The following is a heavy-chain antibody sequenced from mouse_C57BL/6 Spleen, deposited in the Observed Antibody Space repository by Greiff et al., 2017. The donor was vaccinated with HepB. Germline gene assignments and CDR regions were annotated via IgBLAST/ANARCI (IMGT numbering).Heavy chain of an antibody. CDR2: ISSGSSTI. Sequence: EVKLVESGGGLVKPGGSLKLSCAASGFTFSDYGMHWVRQAPEKGLEWVAYISSGSSTIYYADTVKGRFTITRDNANNTLFLQMTSLRSEDTAMYCSARTTDYAMAYWGQGTSVTVSS. J-gene: IGHJ4*01. CDR1: GFTFSDYG. D-gene: IGHD1-1*01. V-gene: IGHV5-17*01. CDR3: ARTTDYAMAY.